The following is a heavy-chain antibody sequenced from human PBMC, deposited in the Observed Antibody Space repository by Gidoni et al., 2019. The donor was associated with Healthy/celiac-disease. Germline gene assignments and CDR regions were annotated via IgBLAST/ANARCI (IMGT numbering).Heavy chain of an antibody. Sequence: QVQLVQSGAEVKKPGASVKDSCKAPAYTFTSYGHSWVRQAPGQGLEWMGWISAYNGNTNYSQKLQGRVTMTTDTSTSTAYMELRSLRSDDTAVYYCARDGHSSERGIVLMVYAYNYFDYWGQGTLVTVSS. J-gene: IGHJ4*02. CDR2: ISAYNGNT. CDR1: AYTFTSYG. CDR3: ARDGHSSERGIVLMVYAYNYFDY. V-gene: IGHV1-18*01. D-gene: IGHD2-8*01.